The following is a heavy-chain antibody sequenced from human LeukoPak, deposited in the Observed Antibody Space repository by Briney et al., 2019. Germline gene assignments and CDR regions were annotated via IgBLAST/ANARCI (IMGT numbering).Heavy chain of an antibody. Sequence: GGSLRLSCEASGFTFSDSWMTWVRQTPGKGLEGVANIKTDGSEKYYVDSVKGRFTISRDNAKNSLYLQMNSLRAEDTAMYYCATYSTRNAREFQSWGQGTLVTVSS. CDR3: ATYSTRNAREFQS. V-gene: IGHV3-7*01. J-gene: IGHJ1*01. CDR1: GFTFSDSW. CDR2: IKTDGSEK. D-gene: IGHD2/OR15-2a*01.